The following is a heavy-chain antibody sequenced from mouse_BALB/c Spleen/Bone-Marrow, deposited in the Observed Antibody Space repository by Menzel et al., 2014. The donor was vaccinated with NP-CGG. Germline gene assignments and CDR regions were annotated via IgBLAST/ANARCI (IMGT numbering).Heavy chain of an antibody. CDR1: GFSLTSYG. CDR2: IWAGGST. V-gene: IGHV2-9*02. Sequence: VKLVESGPGLVAPPQSLSITCTVSGFSLTSYGVHWVRQPPGKGLEWLGVIWAGGSTNYNSGLMSRLSISKDNSKSQVFLKMNSLQTDNTAMYYCAKDPVYDNYDAMDYWGQGTPVTVSS. J-gene: IGHJ4*01. D-gene: IGHD2-3*01. CDR3: AKDPVYDNYDAMDY.